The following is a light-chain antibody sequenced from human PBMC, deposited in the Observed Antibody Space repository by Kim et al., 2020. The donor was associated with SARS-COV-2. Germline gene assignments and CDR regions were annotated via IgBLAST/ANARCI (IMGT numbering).Light chain of an antibody. J-gene: IGKJ4*01. CDR2: WAS. CDR3: QQYYSPPLT. CDR1: QSLLFRSNNKNH. V-gene: IGKV4-1*01. Sequence: IVMIQSPDSLAVSLGERATINCKSSQSLLFRSNNKNHLAWYQQKPGQPPKLLIYWASTRQSGVPDRFSGSGSGSDFTLTISSLQAEDVAVYYCQQYYSPPLTFGGGTKLEI.